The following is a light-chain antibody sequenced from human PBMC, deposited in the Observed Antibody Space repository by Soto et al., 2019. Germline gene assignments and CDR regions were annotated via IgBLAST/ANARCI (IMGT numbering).Light chain of an antibody. Sequence: DIQMTQSPSSLSASVGDSVTITCLSSQSIYNSLNWYQQKPGKAPKLLIYAASNLQSGVPSTFSGSGSGTDFTLTISSLQPEDFATYYCQQSFGTPITFGQGTRLEIK. CDR3: QQSFGTPIT. J-gene: IGKJ5*01. CDR1: QSIYNS. CDR2: AAS. V-gene: IGKV1-39*01.